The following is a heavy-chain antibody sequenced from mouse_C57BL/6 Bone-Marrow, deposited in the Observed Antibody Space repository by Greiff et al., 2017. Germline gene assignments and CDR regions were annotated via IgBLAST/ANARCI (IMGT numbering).Heavy chain of an antibody. CDR3: ARQELGYAMDY. CDR2: ISSGGSYT. J-gene: IGHJ4*01. V-gene: IGHV5-6*01. Sequence: EVQGVESGGDLVKPGGSLKLSCAASGFTFSSYGMSWVRQTPDKRLEWVATISSGGSYTYYPDSVKGRFTISRDNAKNTLYLQMSSLKSEDTAMYYCARQELGYAMDYWGQGTSVTGSS. D-gene: IGHD3-1*01. CDR1: GFTFSSYG.